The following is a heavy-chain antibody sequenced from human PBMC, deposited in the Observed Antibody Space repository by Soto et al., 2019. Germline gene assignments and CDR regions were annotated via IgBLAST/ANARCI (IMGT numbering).Heavy chain of an antibody. CDR1: GGSISSSNW. V-gene: IGHV4-4*02. Sequence: QVQLRESGPGLVKPSGTLSLTCAVSGGSISSSNWWSWVRQPPGKGLEWIGEIYHSGSTNYNPSLKSRVTISVDKSKNQFSLKLSSVTAADTAVYYCASFRLVPTSPYYYGMDVWGQGTTVTVSS. CDR3: ASFRLVPTSPYYYGMDV. CDR2: IYHSGST. J-gene: IGHJ6*02.